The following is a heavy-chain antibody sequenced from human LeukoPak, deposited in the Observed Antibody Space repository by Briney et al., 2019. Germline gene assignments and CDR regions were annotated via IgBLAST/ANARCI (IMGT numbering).Heavy chain of an antibody. CDR3: AKCPLNPYCSSTSCYCYVDY. J-gene: IGHJ4*02. D-gene: IGHD2-2*01. CDR2: FDGDGRST. CDR1: GFTLSGYA. Sequence: GGSLRLSCAASGFTLSGYAMTWVRQAPGKGLEWVSAFDGDGRSTHHADSVKGRFTISRDNSKNTLYLQMNSLRAEDTAVYYCAKCPLNPYCSSTSCYCYVDYWGQGTLVTVSS. V-gene: IGHV3-23*01.